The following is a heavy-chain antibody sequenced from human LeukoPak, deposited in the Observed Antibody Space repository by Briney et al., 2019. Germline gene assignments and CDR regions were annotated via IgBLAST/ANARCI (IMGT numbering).Heavy chain of an antibody. Sequence: GESLDISFQGSGYTFTSYWIGWARQMPGKGLEWMGIIYPADSDTRYSPSFQGQVTISADKSISTAYLQWSSLKASDTAMYYRARVFGSLPGPLDYWGEGTLATVSS. J-gene: IGHJ4*02. CDR3: ARVFGSLPGPLDY. D-gene: IGHD6-13*01. CDR1: GYTFTSYW. V-gene: IGHV5-51*01. CDR2: IYPADSDT.